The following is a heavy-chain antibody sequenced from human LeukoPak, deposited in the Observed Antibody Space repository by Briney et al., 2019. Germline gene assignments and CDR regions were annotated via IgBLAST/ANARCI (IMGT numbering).Heavy chain of an antibody. D-gene: IGHD6-19*01. J-gene: IGHJ4*02. V-gene: IGHV4-59*08. Sequence: SETLSLTCTVSGGSISSYYWSWIRQPPGKGLEWIGYIYYSGSTNYNPSLKSRVTISVDTSKNQFSLKLSSVTAADTAVYYCARGAAVAGKGYWGQGTLVTVSS. CDR3: ARGAAVAGKGY. CDR2: IYYSGST. CDR1: GGSISSYY.